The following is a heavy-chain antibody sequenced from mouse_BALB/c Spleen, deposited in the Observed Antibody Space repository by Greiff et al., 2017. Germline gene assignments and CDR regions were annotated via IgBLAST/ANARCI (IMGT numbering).Heavy chain of an antibody. D-gene: IGHD1-1*01. CDR1: GFTFTDYY. V-gene: IGHV7-3*02. CDR3: ARDDGSSAY. Sequence: EVQVVESGGGLVQPGGSLRLSCATSGFTFTDYYMSWVRQPPGKALEWLGFIRNKANGYTTEYSASVKGRFTISRDNSQSILYLQMNTLRAEDSATYYCARDDGSSAYWGQGTLVTVSA. J-gene: IGHJ3*01. CDR2: IRNKANGYTT.